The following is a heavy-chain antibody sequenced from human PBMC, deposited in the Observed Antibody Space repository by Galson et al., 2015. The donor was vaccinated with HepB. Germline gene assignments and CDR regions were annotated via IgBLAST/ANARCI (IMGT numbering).Heavy chain of an antibody. D-gene: IGHD6-19*01. V-gene: IGHV3-53*04. J-gene: IGHJ4*02. CDR1: GFTVTSGY. Sequence: SLRLSCAVSGFTVTSGYMNWVRQAPGKGLEWVSVIYAGDSTYYADSVKGRFTISRHNSKNTVYLQMNSLRVEDTAIYYCARDPYSSGWYDYRGQGTLVTVSS. CDR3: ARDPYSSGWYDY. CDR2: IYAGDST.